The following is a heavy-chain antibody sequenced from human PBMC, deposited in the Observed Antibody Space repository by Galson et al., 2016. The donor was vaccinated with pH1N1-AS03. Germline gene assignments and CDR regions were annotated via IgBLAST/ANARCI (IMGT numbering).Heavy chain of an antibody. CDR1: GFRLSNHW. D-gene: IGHD6-19*01. Sequence: QSGAEVKKPGESLKISCEGSGFRLSNHWIGWVRQMPGKGLEWMGIIYPGDSDSRYSPSFQGHVTISAEKSINTAYLQWTSLQASDTAMYYCAKLAVAGRWFFDYWGQGTLVTVS. J-gene: IGHJ4*02. V-gene: IGHV5-51*03. CDR2: IYPGDSDS. CDR3: AKLAVAGRWFFDY.